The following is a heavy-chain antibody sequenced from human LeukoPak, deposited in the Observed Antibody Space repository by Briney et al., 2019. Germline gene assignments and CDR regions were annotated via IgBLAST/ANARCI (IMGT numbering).Heavy chain of an antibody. J-gene: IGHJ4*02. CDR2: ISPNSGGT. D-gene: IGHD3-9*01. CDR3: ARDGGGLNDIHADY. V-gene: IGHV1-2*02. Sequence: ASVKVSCKASGYTFTGYYMHWVRQAPGQGLEWMGWISPNSGGTNYAQKFRGRVTMTRDTSISTAYMELSRLRSDDTAVYYCARDGGGLNDIHADYWGQGTLVTVSS. CDR1: GYTFTGYY.